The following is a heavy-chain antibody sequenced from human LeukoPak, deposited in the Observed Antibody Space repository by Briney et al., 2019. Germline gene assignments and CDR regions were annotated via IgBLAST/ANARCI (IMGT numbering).Heavy chain of an antibody. V-gene: IGHV3-21*04. Sequence: ETLSLTCTVSGGSFTDYYWGWVRQAPGKGLEWVSSISSSSSYIYYADSVKGRFTISRDNAKNSLYLQMNSLRAEDTAVYYCAKVPTMIVVAYYFDYWGQGTLVTVSS. CDR3: AKVPTMIVVAYYFDY. J-gene: IGHJ4*02. CDR1: GGSFTDYY. D-gene: IGHD3-22*01. CDR2: ISSSSSYI.